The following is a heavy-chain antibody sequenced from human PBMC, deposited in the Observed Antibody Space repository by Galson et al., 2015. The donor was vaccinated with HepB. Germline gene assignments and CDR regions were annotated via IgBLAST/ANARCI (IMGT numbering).Heavy chain of an antibody. J-gene: IGHJ1*01. Sequence: LRLSCAASGFLFSSHWMTWVRQAPGKGLEWVANIRQDGSEKNYVDSVKGRFTISRDNAKNSLFLQMNSLRAEDTAVFYCVRGDRGGDWGQGTLVIVSS. CDR3: VRGDRGGD. V-gene: IGHV3-7*01. CDR1: GFLFSSHW. D-gene: IGHD2-15*01. CDR2: IRQDGSEK.